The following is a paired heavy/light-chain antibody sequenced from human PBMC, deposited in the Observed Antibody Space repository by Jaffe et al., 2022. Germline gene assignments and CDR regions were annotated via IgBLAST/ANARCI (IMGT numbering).Light chain of an antibody. CDR2: AAS. V-gene: IGKV1-39*01. J-gene: IGKJ1*01. CDR1: QSISSY. Sequence: DIQMTQSPSSLSASVGDRVTITCRASQSISSYLNWYQQKPGKAPKLLIYAASSLQSGVPSRFSGSGSGTDFTLTISSLQPEDFATYYCQQSYSTLRTFGQGTKVEIK. CDR3: QQSYSTLRT.
Heavy chain of an antibody. J-gene: IGHJ5*02. CDR3: ARDLSSMVRGVITRRLNNWFDP. V-gene: IGHV4-38-2*02. Sequence: QVQLQESGPGLVKPSETLSLTCAVSGYSISSGYYWGWIRQPPGKGLEWIGSIYHSGSTYYNPSLKSRVTISVDTSKNQFSLKLSSVTAADTAVYYCARDLSSMVRGVITRRLNNWFDPWGQGTLVTVSS. D-gene: IGHD3-10*01. CDR2: IYHSGST. CDR1: GYSISSGYY.